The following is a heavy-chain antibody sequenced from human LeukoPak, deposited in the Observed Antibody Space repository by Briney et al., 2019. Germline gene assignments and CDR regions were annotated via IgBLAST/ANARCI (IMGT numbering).Heavy chain of an antibody. D-gene: IGHD3-22*01. V-gene: IGHV3-30*18. CDR3: AKDYYDSSEYYYGMDV. J-gene: IGHJ6*02. CDR1: GFTFSSYG. CDR2: ISNDGSNK. Sequence: GGSLRLSCAASGFTFSSYGMHWVRQAPGKGLEWVAVISNDGSNKYYAESVKGRFTISRDNSKNTLYLQMNSLRGEDSAVYSCAKDYYDSSEYYYGMDVWGQGTTVTVSS.